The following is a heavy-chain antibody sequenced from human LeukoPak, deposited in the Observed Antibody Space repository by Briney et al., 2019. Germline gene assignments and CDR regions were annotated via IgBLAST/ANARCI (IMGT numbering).Heavy chain of an antibody. CDR3: ARVGPGVLAAFDI. D-gene: IGHD1-14*01. J-gene: IGHJ3*02. Sequence: GGSLRLSCAASGFTFSTYWMHWVRQAPGKGLVWVSRINSDWSSTSYADSVKGRFTISRDNAKYTLYPQMNSLRAEDTAVYYCARVGPGVLAAFDIWGQGTMVTVSS. CDR2: INSDWSST. CDR1: GFTFSTYW. V-gene: IGHV3-74*01.